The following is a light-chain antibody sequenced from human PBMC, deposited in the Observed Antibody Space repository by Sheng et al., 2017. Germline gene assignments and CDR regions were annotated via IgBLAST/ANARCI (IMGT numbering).Light chain of an antibody. CDR2: KAS. CDR1: QSISHW. J-gene: IGKJ1*01. V-gene: IGKV1-5*03. CDR3: QKYESSWA. Sequence: DIQMTQSPSTLSASIGDRVTITCRASQSISHWLAWYQQKPGKVPKLLIYKASNLESGVPSRFSGSGSGTEFSLTISSLQPDDIATYYCQKYESSWAFDQGTKVEIK.